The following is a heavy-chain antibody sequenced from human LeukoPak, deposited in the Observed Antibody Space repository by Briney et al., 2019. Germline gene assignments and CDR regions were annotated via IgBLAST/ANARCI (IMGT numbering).Heavy chain of an antibody. CDR2: ISSSSTNT. D-gene: IGHD6-19*01. V-gene: IGHV3-23*01. J-gene: IGHJ4*02. CDR3: AKPSSGYGSFDS. Sequence: QPGGSLRLSCPASGFTFRSYAMSWVRQAPGKRLEWVSAISSSSTNTYYADSVKGRFTISRDNSKNTLYLQMNSLKAEDPAVYYCAKPSSGYGSFDSWGQGTLVTVSS. CDR1: GFTFRSYA.